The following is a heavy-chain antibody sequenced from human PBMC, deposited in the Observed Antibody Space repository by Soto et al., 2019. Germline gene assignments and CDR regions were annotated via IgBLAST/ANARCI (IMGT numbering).Heavy chain of an antibody. CDR1: GFTFDDYA. CDR2: ISWNSGSI. D-gene: IGHD6-6*01. J-gene: IGHJ2*01. V-gene: IGHV3-9*01. Sequence: EVQLVESGGGLVQPGRSLRLSCAASGFTFDDYAMHWVRQAPGKGLEWVSGISWNSGSIGYAESVKGRFTISRDNAKNSLYLQMNSLRAEDTALYYCAKWAARRYFDLWGRGTLVTVSS. CDR3: AKWAARRYFDL.